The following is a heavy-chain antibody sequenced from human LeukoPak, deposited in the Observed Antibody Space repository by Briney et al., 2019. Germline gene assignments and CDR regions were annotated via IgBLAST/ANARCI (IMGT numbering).Heavy chain of an antibody. V-gene: IGHV3-23*01. Sequence: GGSLRLSCAASGFTFSTYGVYWVRQAPGKGLEWVSSNSGGSSYYADSVKGRFTISRDNSKNTLYLQMNSLRAEDTAVYYCAKDNSGSYSLWGQGTMVTVSS. D-gene: IGHD1-26*01. CDR2: NSGGSS. J-gene: IGHJ3*01. CDR1: GFTFSTYG. CDR3: AKDNSGSYSL.